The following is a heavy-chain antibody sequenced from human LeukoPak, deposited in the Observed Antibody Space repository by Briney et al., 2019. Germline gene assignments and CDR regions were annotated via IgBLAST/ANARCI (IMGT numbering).Heavy chain of an antibody. CDR1: GFTFSSYS. CDR3: ARARSGGSNNWFDP. Sequence: GGSLRLSCAASGFTFSSYSMNWVRQAPGKGLEWVSSISSSSSYIYYADSVKGRFTISRDNAKNSLYPQMNSLRAKDTAVYYCARARSGGSNNWFDPWGQGTLVTVSS. V-gene: IGHV3-21*01. J-gene: IGHJ5*02. D-gene: IGHD2-15*01. CDR2: ISSSSSYI.